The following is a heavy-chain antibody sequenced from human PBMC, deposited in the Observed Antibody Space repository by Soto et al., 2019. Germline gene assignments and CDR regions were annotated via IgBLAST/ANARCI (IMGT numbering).Heavy chain of an antibody. Sequence: QVQLVQSGGEVKKPGASVKVSCKASGYTFTGYGISWVRQAPGQGLEWMGWISPYNDNRNYAQKFQGRVIMTTDTSTSTAYMDLRSLTSDDTAVYYCARERYCMGTNCYAGCSDYWGQGTLVTVSS. V-gene: IGHV1-18*01. CDR3: ARERYCMGTNCYAGCSDY. CDR2: ISPYNDNR. D-gene: IGHD2-2*01. CDR1: GYTFTGYG. J-gene: IGHJ4*02.